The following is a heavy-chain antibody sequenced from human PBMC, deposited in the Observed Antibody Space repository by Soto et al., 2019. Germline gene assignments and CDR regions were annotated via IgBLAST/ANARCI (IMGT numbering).Heavy chain of an antibody. CDR3: ASTEDFFDY. CDR2: IFYSGST. J-gene: IGHJ4*02. CDR1: GVSLASGTYY. V-gene: IGHV4-31*03. Sequence: SETLSLTCSVSGVSLASGTYYWSWIRQHPGKGLEWIGYIFYSGSTDYNPSLKSRVNISVDTSKNQFSLKLSSVTAADTAVYYCASTEDFFDYWGQGTLVTVSS.